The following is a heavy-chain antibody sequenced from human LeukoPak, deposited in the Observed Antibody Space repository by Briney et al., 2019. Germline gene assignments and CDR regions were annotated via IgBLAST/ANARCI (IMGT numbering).Heavy chain of an antibody. D-gene: IGHD6-13*01. CDR2: ISSSSYI. CDR3: ARDSTSGSSWYFDC. CDR1: GFTFSSYS. V-gene: IGHV3-21*01. Sequence: GGSLRLSCAASGFTFSSYSMNWVRQAPGKGLEWVSSISSSSYIYYADSVKGRFTISRDNAKNSLYLQMNSLRAEDTAVYYCARDSTSGSSWYFDCWGQGTLVTVSS. J-gene: IGHJ4*02.